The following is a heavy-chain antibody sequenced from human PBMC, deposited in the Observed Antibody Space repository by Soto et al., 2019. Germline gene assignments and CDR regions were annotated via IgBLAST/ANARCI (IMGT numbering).Heavy chain of an antibody. CDR1: GFTLSGRS. J-gene: IGHJ6*04. Sequence: EVQLVESGGGLVQPGGSLRLSCAASGFTLSGRSMHWVRQAPGKGLVWVSGIDNAGTDSTYADSVKGRFTSSRDNAKNMLYLQMYSLRVEDTAVYYCARGWFGPVVWGKGTTVTVSS. CDR2: IDNAGTDS. CDR3: ARGWFGPVV. D-gene: IGHD3-10*01. V-gene: IGHV3-74*01.